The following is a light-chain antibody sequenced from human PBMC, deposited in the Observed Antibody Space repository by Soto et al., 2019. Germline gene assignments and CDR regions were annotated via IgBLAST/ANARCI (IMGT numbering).Light chain of an antibody. Sequence: QSVLTQPASVSGYPGQSITISCTGRSSDVGGYNYVSWYQQHPGKAPKLMIYEVSHRPPWVSYRFSGSKSANTAFLTISGLQAEDESDYYGSSYPSTDTYVFGTGTKFTGL. V-gene: IGLV2-14*01. CDR3: SSYPSTDTYV. CDR1: SSDVGGYNY. J-gene: IGLJ1*01. CDR2: EVS.